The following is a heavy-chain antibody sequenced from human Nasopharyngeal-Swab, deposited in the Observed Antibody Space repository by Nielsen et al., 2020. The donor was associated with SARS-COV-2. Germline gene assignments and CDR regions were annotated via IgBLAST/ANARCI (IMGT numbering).Heavy chain of an antibody. CDR3: AKGDYSMDV. CDR2: IYSGGSST. Sequence: GESLKISCAASGFTFSSYAMSWVRQAPGKGLEWVSVIYSGGSSTYYADSVKGRFTISRDNSKNTLYLQMNSLRAEDTAVYYCAKGDYSMDVWGQGTTVTVSS. J-gene: IGHJ6*02. V-gene: IGHV3-23*03. CDR1: GFTFSSYA.